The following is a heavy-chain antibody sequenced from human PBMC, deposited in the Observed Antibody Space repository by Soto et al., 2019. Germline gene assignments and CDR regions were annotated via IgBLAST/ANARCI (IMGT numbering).Heavy chain of an antibody. CDR1: GFTFSSYW. V-gene: IGHV3-74*01. D-gene: IGHD6-13*01. Sequence: GGYLRLSCAASGFTFSSYWMHWVRHAPGKGLVWVSRINSDGSSTSYADSVKGRFTISRDNAMNTLYLQMNSLRAEATAVYYCARARAIAAAGISWFDPWGEGTLITVSS. CDR3: ARARAIAAAGISWFDP. J-gene: IGHJ5*02. CDR2: INSDGSST.